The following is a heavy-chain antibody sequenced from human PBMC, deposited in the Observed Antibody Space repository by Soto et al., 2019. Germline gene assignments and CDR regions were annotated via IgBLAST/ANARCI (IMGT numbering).Heavy chain of an antibody. CDR3: AKVSRKGSAIDFDY. Sequence: QVQLVQSGAELKKPGASVKVSCKASGYTFSNYDMNWVRQATGQGPERIGWVNPNNGDTGYAQKFQARVTLTTDISTTSAYMELTSLRSEDTTIYYFAKVSRKGSAIDFDYWGQGTLITVSS. CDR2: VNPNNGDT. J-gene: IGHJ4*02. V-gene: IGHV1-8*01. D-gene: IGHD3-10*01. CDR1: GYTFSNYD.